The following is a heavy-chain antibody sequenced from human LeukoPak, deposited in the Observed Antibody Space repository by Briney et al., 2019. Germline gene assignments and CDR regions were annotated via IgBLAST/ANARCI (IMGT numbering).Heavy chain of an antibody. J-gene: IGHJ4*02. CDR1: GFTFDDYT. CDR3: ASTQVTRFY. D-gene: IGHD2-21*02. Sequence: PGGSLRLSCAASGFTFDDYTMHWVRQAPGKGLEWVGRIRSKTNSYATSYAASVKGRFALSRDDSKNTAYLQMNSLKTEDTAVYYCASTQVTRFYWGQGTLVTVSS. CDR2: IRSKTNSYAT. V-gene: IGHV3-73*01.